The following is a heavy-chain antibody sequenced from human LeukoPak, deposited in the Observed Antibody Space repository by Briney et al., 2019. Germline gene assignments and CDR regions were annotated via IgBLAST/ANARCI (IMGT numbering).Heavy chain of an antibody. CDR3: ARDERRWEVDTAMVDY. V-gene: IGHV1-2*02. J-gene: IGHJ4*02. CDR2: INPNSGGT. CDR1: GYTFTGYY. D-gene: IGHD5-18*01. Sequence: GASVKVSCKASGYTFTGYYMHWVRQAPGQGLEWMGWINPNSGGTNYAQKFQGRVTMTRDTSISTAYMELSRLRSDDTAVYYCARDERRWEVDTAMVDYWGQGTLVTVSS.